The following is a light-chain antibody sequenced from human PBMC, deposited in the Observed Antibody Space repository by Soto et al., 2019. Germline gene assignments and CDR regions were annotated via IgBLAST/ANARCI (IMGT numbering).Light chain of an antibody. J-gene: IGKJ3*01. Sequence: EIVLTQSPGTLSLSPGERATLSCRASQSVSSSYLAWYQHKPGQAPRLLIYGASTKATGIPERFSGSGSGTEFSLTISSLEPDDFAVYYCHQYGGTPPVTFGPGTKVDIK. CDR2: GAS. CDR1: QSVSSSY. CDR3: HQYGGTPPVT. V-gene: IGKV3-20*01.